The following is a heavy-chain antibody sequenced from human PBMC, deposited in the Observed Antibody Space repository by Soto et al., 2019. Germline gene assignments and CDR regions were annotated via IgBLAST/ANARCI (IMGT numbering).Heavy chain of an antibody. CDR2: ISSSGSAI. CDR3: ARDVVAATNYYYYYGMDV. V-gene: IGHV3-48*02. D-gene: IGHD2-15*01. J-gene: IGHJ6*02. CDR1: GFTFTAYA. Sequence: GSLRLSCAASGFTFTAYAMNWVRQSPGKGLEWVAYISSSGSAIYYADSVKGRFTVSRDNAKTSVYLQMNSLRDEDTAVYYCARDVVAATNYYYYYGMDVWGQGTTVTVSS.